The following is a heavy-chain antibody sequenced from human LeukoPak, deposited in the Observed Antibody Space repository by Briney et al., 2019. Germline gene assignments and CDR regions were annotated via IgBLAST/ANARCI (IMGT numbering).Heavy chain of an antibody. V-gene: IGHV1-18*01. D-gene: IGHD2-2*01. Sequence: ASVKVSCKASGYTFTSYGISWVRQAPGQGLEWMGWISAYNGNTNYAQKLQGRVTMTTDTSTSTAYMELRSLRSDDTAVYYCARARYCSSTSCPAYYYYMDVWGKGTTVTVSS. CDR1: GYTFTSYG. CDR3: ARARYCSSTSCPAYYYYMDV. J-gene: IGHJ6*03. CDR2: ISAYNGNT.